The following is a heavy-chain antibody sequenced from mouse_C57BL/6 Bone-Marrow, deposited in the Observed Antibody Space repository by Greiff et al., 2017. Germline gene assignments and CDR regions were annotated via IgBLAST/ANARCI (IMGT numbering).Heavy chain of an antibody. CDR2: IDPENGDT. Sequence: VQLQQSGAELVRPGASVKLSCTASGFNIKDDYMHWVKQRPEQGLEWIGWIDPENGDTEYASKFQGKATITADTSSNTAYLQLSSLTSEDTAVXYCTTYSNYWYFDVWGTGTTVTVSS. CDR1: GFNIKDDY. CDR3: TTYSNYWYFDV. V-gene: IGHV14-4*01. J-gene: IGHJ1*03. D-gene: IGHD2-5*01.